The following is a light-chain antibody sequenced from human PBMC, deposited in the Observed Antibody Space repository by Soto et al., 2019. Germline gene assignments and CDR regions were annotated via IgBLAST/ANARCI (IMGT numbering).Light chain of an antibody. CDR2: AAT. J-gene: IGKJ5*01. CDR3: QQYNKWSSIS. CDR1: QSVGSK. V-gene: IGKV3-15*01. Sequence: EIVMTQFPATLSVSPGERSTLSCRSSQSVGSKVIWYQQKSGQAPSLLIVAATTRATGVPARFSGGGSGTDFTLTISRLEPEDFAVYHCQQYNKWSSISFGQGTRLEIK.